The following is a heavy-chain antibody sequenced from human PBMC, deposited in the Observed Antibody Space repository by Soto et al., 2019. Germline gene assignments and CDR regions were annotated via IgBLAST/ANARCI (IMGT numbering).Heavy chain of an antibody. Sequence: EVQLLESGGGLIQPGGSLRLSCAASGFTFSTYAMSWVRQPPGKGLEWVSGISGSGGAYYADSGKGRFTISRDNSKNTLYLQMNNLRAEDTAVYYCAKIPISSAWLDFDYWGQGTLVTVSS. V-gene: IGHV3-23*01. CDR3: AKIPISSAWLDFDY. D-gene: IGHD6-19*01. CDR1: GFTFSTYA. J-gene: IGHJ4*02. CDR2: ISGSGGA.